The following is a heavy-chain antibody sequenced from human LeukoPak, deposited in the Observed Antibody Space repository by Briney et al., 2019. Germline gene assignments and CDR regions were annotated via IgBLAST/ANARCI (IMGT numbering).Heavy chain of an antibody. Sequence: GASVKVSCKASGYTFTSYGISWVRQAPGQGLEWMGGIIPIFGTANYAQKFQGRVTITADESTSTAYMELSSLRSEDTAVYYCAFGIVGALPDYWGQGTLVTVSS. J-gene: IGHJ4*02. CDR3: AFGIVGALPDY. V-gene: IGHV1-69*13. CDR2: IIPIFGTA. D-gene: IGHD1-26*01. CDR1: GYTFTSYG.